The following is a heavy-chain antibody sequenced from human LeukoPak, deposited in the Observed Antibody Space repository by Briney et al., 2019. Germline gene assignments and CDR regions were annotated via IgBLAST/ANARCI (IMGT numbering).Heavy chain of an antibody. CDR1: GFTFSSYW. Sequence: PGGSLRLSCAASGFTFSSYWMHWVRQAPGKGLVWVSRINSDGGSTSYADSVEGRFTISRDNAKNTLYLQMNSLRAEDTAVYYCARDLEWFGDVDDYWGQGTLVTVSS. CDR2: INSDGGST. J-gene: IGHJ4*02. V-gene: IGHV3-74*01. CDR3: ARDLEWFGDVDDY. D-gene: IGHD3-10*01.